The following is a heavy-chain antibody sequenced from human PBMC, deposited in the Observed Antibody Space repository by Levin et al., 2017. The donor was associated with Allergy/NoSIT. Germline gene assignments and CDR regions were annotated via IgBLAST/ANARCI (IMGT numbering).Heavy chain of an antibody. D-gene: IGHD1-7*01. J-gene: IGHJ6*02. CDR2: MNPNSGNT. CDR1: GYTFTSSD. Sequence: GESLKISCKASGYTFTSSDINWVRQGTGQGLEWMGWMNPNSGNTGYAQKFQGRVTMSMNTSITTADMELSSLRSEDTAVYFCATITRTTHYYYGMDVWRQGTTVTVSS. CDR3: ATITRTTHYYYGMDV. V-gene: IGHV1-8*01.